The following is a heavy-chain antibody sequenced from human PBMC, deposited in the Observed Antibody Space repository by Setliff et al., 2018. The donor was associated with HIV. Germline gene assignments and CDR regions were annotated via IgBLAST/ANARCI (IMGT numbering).Heavy chain of an antibody. CDR1: GYTFISYA. J-gene: IGHJ4*02. D-gene: IGHD3-22*01. CDR2: INPNNGNT. Sequence: ASVKVSCKASGYTFISYAVYWVRQAPGQGLEWVGWINPNNGNTKYAQNFQGRVSMTTTDTSTTTAYMELRSLTSDDTAVYYCARGGDDYFDPSGFHHWGQGTLVTVSS. CDR3: ARGGDDYFDPSGFHH. V-gene: IGHV1-18*01.